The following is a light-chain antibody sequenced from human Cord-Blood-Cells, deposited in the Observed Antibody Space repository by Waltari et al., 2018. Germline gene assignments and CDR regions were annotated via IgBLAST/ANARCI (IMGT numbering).Light chain of an antibody. Sequence: DIVLTQSPLSLPVTPGEPAPIPCRSSQSLLHSNGYNYLDWYLQKPGQSPQLLIYLGCNRAAGVPDRFSGSGSGTDFTLKISGVEAEDVGVYYCMQALQTPRTFGGGTKVEIK. CDR2: LGC. CDR3: MQALQTPRT. CDR1: QSLLHSNGYNY. J-gene: IGKJ4*01. V-gene: IGKV2-28*01.